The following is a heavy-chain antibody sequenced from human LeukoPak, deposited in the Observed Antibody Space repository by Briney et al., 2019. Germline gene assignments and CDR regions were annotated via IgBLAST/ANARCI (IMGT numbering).Heavy chain of an antibody. V-gene: IGHV3-7*02. CDR3: ASPPYYYGSGSPSFDY. D-gene: IGHD3-10*01. CDR1: GFTVSTTY. CDR2: INQDGSEK. Sequence: PGGSLRLSCAASGFTVSTTYMSWVRQAPGKGLEWVVNINQDGSEKYYVESVKGRFTISRDNAKNSLYLQMNSLRAEDTAVYYCASPPYYYGSGSPSFDYWGQGTLVTVSS. J-gene: IGHJ4*02.